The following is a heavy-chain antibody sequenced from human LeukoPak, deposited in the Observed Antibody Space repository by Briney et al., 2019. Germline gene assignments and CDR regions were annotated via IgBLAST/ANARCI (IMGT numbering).Heavy chain of an antibody. V-gene: IGHV4-4*07. CDR2: IYTSGST. CDR1: GGSISSYY. CDR3: ARETWGYGAFDY. Sequence: SETLSHTCTVSGGSISSYYWSWIRQPAGKGLEWIGRIYTSGSTNYNPSLKSRVTMSVDTSKNQFSLRLSSVTAADTAVYYCARETWGYGAFDYWGQGTLVTVSS. J-gene: IGHJ4*02. D-gene: IGHD4-17*01.